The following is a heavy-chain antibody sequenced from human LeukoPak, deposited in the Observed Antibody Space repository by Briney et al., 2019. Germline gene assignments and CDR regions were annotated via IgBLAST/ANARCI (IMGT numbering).Heavy chain of an antibody. Sequence: SETLSLTCAVYGGSFSGYYWGWTRQPPGKGLEWIGYIYYSGSTNYNPSLKSRVTISVDTSKNQFSLKLSSVTAADTAVYYCARDHLYCSSTSCYSHWFDPWGQGTLVTVSS. J-gene: IGHJ5*02. D-gene: IGHD2-2*02. V-gene: IGHV4-59*01. CDR3: ARDHLYCSSTSCYSHWFDP. CDR1: GGSFSGYY. CDR2: IYYSGST.